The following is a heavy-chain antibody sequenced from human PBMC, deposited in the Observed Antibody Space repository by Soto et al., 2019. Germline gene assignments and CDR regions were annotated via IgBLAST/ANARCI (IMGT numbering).Heavy chain of an antibody. CDR3: AHSQRRSRCSGGNCYHFDY. J-gene: IGHJ4*02. D-gene: IGHD2-15*01. CDR2: IFWDDDK. CDR1: GFSLSTDGVG. V-gene: IGHV2-5*02. Sequence: QITLKESGPTLVKPTQTLTLTCTFSGFSLSTDGVGVGWIRQPPGKAPEWLALIFWDDDKRYSPSLKSRLSIXXXXXXXXXXXXXXXXXXXXXXXXXXAHSQRRSRCSGGNCYHFDYWGQGTLITVSS.